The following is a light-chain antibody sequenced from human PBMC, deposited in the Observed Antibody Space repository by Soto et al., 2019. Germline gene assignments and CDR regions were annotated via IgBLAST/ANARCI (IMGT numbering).Light chain of an antibody. CDR3: AQALQTVT. V-gene: IGKV2-28*01. CDR2: LGS. J-gene: IGKJ4*01. Sequence: DIVLTQSPLSLPVTPGESASISCKASQSLLLSSGNNYLDWYLQKPGQSPQLLIYLGSTRASGVPDRFSGSGSGTDLSLKISTVEAEEVEVYYGAQALQTVTIGGGTKVEIK. CDR1: QSLLLSSGNNY.